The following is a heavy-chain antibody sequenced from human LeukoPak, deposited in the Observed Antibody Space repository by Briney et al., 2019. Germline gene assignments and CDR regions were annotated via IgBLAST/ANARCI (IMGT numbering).Heavy chain of an antibody. CDR2: FFYTGNT. V-gene: IGHV4-30-4*07. CDR1: GGSIGSGSYP. J-gene: IGHJ5*02. CDR3: ASSSWSTGWFDP. D-gene: IGHD6-13*01. Sequence: PSETLSLTCAVSGGSIGSGSYPWGWIRQPPGKGLEWIGYFFYTGNTYHNPSLKSRVTISVDTSKNQFSLKLSSVTAADTAVYYCASSSWSTGWFDPWGQGTLVTVSS.